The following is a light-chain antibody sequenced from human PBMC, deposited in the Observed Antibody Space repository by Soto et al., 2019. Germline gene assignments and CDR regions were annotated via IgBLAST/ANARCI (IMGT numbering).Light chain of an antibody. Sequence: QPVLTQPASVSGSPGQSITFSCTGTSSDVGAYNYVSWYQQHPGKAPKLMIFEVSNRPSGVSNRFSGSKSGNTASLTISGLQAEDEADYYCTSYTSSSTLHVLFGGGTKLTVL. V-gene: IGLV2-14*01. CDR3: TSYTSSSTLHVL. J-gene: IGLJ2*01. CDR2: EVS. CDR1: SSDVGAYNY.